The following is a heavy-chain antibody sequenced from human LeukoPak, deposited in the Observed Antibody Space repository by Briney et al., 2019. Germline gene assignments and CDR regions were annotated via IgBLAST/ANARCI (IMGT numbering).Heavy chain of an antibody. CDR3: AKVTYYDFWSGYPQVSYFDY. CDR1: GFTFDDYA. D-gene: IGHD3-3*01. J-gene: IGHJ4*02. Sequence: PGGSLRLSCAASGFTFDDYAMHWVRHAPGKGLEWVSGISWNSGSIVYADSVKGRFTISRDNAKHSLYLQMNSLRAEDTALYYCAKVTYYDFWSGYPQVSYFDYWGQGTLVTVSS. CDR2: ISWNSGSI. V-gene: IGHV3-9*01.